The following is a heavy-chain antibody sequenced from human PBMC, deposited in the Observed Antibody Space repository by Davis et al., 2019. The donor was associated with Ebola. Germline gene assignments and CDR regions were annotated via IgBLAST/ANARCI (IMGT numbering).Heavy chain of an antibody. CDR2: IWDDGSNK. J-gene: IGHJ6*04. CDR3: ARDWLEGRYQLLIPISGVSYGMDV. D-gene: IGHD2-2*01. V-gene: IGHV3-33*01. Sequence: GGSLRLSCAASGFTLSGYDMNWVRQAPGKGLQWVAVIWDDGSNKYYADSVKGRFTISRDNSKNTLYLQMNSLRAEDTAVYYCARDWLEGRYQLLIPISGVSYGMDVWGKGTTVTVSS. CDR1: GFTLSGYD.